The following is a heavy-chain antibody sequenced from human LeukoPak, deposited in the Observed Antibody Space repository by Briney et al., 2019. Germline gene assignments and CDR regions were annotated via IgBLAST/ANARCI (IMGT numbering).Heavy chain of an antibody. CDR2: INHSGST. CDR1: GGSFSGYY. CDR3: ARGGRRYCSGGSCYSVMYNWFDP. V-gene: IGHV4-34*01. Sequence: ASETLSLTCAVYGGSFSGYYWSWIRQPPGKGLEWIGGINHSGSTNYNPSLKSRVTISVDTSKNQFSLKLSSVTAADTAVYYCARGGRRYCSGGSCYSVMYNWFDPWGQGTLVTVSS. J-gene: IGHJ5*02. D-gene: IGHD2-15*01.